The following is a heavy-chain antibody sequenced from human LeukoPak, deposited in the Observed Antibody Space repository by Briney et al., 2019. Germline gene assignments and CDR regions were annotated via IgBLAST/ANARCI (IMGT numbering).Heavy chain of an antibody. CDR3: ARDRGTTVVTPGFAFDI. V-gene: IGHV1-46*01. CDR1: GYTFTNFY. Sequence: ASVKVSCKASGYTFTNFYIHWVRQAPGQGLEWMGIINPSGGSTSYAQKFQGRVTMTRDTSTSTVYMELSSLRSEDTAAYYCARDRGTTVVTPGFAFDIWGQGTMVTVSS. CDR2: INPSGGST. J-gene: IGHJ3*02. D-gene: IGHD4-23*01.